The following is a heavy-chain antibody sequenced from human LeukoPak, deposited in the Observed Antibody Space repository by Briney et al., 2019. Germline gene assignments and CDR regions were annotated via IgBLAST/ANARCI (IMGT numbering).Heavy chain of an antibody. CDR2: SYTSVST. CDR1: GYSISCGRYD. Sequence: SETLSLTCTVPGYSISCGRYDWSSFRQPAVEGLEWSVRSYTSVSTNYKPSLKRRVTISVAPSKNQFSLKLSSVTAADTAVYSCSRSDHYYYYGMDVWGQGTTVTVSS. J-gene: IGHJ6*02. CDR3: SRSDHYYYYGMDV. D-gene: IGHD6-19*01. V-gene: IGHV4-61*02.